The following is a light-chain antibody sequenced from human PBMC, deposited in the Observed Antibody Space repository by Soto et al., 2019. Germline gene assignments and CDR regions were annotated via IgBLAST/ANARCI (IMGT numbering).Light chain of an antibody. V-gene: IGKV3-20*01. CDR3: QQYGSSPPRYT. Sequence: EMVLTQSPGTLSLSPGERATLSCRASQSVSSSYLAWYQQKPGQAPRLLIYGASSRATGIPDRFSGSGSGTDFTLTISRLEPEDFALSYCQQYGSSPPRYTFGQGTKLEIK. J-gene: IGKJ2*01. CDR1: QSVSSSY. CDR2: GAS.